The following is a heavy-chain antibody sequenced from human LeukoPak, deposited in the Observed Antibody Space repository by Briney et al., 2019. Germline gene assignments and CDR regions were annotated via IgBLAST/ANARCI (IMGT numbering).Heavy chain of an antibody. Sequence: GGSLRLSCAASGFTISSYGMHWVRQAPGKGLEWVAVIWYDGSNKYYADSVKGRFTISRDNSKNTLYLQTNSLRAEDTAVYYCARECYYDFWSGYYPSYYYYYGMDVWGQGTTVTVSS. CDR3: ARECYYDFWSGYYPSYYYYYGMDV. V-gene: IGHV3-33*01. J-gene: IGHJ6*02. D-gene: IGHD3-3*01. CDR1: GFTISSYG. CDR2: IWYDGSNK.